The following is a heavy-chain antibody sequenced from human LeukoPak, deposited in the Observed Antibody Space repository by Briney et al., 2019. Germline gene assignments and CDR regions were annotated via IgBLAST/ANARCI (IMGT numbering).Heavy chain of an antibody. V-gene: IGHV4-59*12. D-gene: IGHD4-17*01. CDR1: GGSISSYY. CDR2: IYYSGST. J-gene: IGHJ4*02. CDR3: ARETVTTVLDY. Sequence: PSETLSLTCTVSGGSISSYYWSWIRQPPGKGLEWIGYIYYSGSTNYNPSLKSRVTISVVTSKNQFSLKLSSVTAADTAVYYCARETVTTVLDYWGQGTLVTVSS.